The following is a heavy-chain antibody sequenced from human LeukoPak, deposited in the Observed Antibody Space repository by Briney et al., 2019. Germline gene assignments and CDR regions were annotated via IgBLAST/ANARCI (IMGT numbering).Heavy chain of an antibody. J-gene: IGHJ4*02. CDR3: ATSRDSSGYFFVNYFDN. V-gene: IGHV3-48*01. CDR1: GFGFSSYS. CDR2: IVVSSTII. D-gene: IGHD3-22*01. Sequence: GGSLRLSGAASGFGFSSYSMSWVRQSPGKGLEGLSYIVVSSTIIYYAHSVKGRFTISRDNAQNSLYLQMNSLRAEDTAIYYCATSRDSSGYFFVNYFDNWGQGTLVTVSS.